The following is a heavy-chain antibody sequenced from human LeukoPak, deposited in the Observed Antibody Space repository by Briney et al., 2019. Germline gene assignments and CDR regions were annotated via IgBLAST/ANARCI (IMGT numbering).Heavy chain of an antibody. D-gene: IGHD2-8*02. V-gene: IGHV3-74*01. J-gene: IGHJ6*02. CDR1: GFTFSSYW. CDR3: VRDSRYCPDV. CDR2: LISDGSSA. Sequence: GGSLRLSCAASGFTFSSYWMHWVRQAPGKGLVWVSRLISDGSSASYADSVKGRFTISRDNTKNILYLQMNSLRAEDTAVYYCVRDSRYCPDVWGQGTTDTVSS.